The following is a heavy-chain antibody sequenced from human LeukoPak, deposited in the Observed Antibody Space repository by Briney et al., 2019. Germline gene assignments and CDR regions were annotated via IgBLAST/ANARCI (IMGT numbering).Heavy chain of an antibody. D-gene: IGHD4-11*01. CDR3: ARRDYSKPLDY. Sequence: GGSLRLSCAASGFTVSSSYMSWVRQAPGKGLEWVSVIYSGGSTYYADSVKGRFTISRDNSKNTLYLQMNSLRAEDTAVYYCARRDYSKPLDYWGQGTLVTVSS. CDR1: GFTVSSSY. CDR2: IYSGGST. J-gene: IGHJ4*02. V-gene: IGHV3-66*02.